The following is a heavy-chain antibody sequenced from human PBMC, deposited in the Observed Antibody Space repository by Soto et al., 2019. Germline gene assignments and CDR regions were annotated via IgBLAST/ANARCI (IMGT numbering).Heavy chain of an antibody. CDR2: ISSSSSYI. D-gene: IGHD5-12*01. J-gene: IGHJ4*02. CDR3: ARGAFQSGYDYFDY. Sequence: GGSLRLSCAASGFTFSSYSMNWVRQAPGKGLEWVSSISSSSSYIYHADSVKGRFTISRDNAKNSLYLQMNSLRAEDTAVYYCARGAFQSGYDYFDYWGQGT. V-gene: IGHV3-21*01. CDR1: GFTFSSYS.